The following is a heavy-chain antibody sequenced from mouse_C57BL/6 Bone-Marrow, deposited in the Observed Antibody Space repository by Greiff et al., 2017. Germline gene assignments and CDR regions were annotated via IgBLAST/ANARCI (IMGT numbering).Heavy chain of an antibody. CDR3: ARLVTTVVPYFDY. CDR2: ISYDGSN. V-gene: IGHV3-6*01. CDR1: GYSITSGYY. Sequence: EVHLVESGPGLVKPSQSLSLTCSVTGYSITSGYYWNWIRQFPGNKLEWMGYISYDGSNNYNPSLKNRISITRDTSKSQFFLKLNSVTTEDTATYYCARLVTTVVPYFDYWGQGTTLTVSS. D-gene: IGHD1-1*01. J-gene: IGHJ2*01.